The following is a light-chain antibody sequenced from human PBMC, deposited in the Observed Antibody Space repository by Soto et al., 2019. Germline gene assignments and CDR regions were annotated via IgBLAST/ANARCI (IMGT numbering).Light chain of an antibody. V-gene: IGLV2-14*01. J-gene: IGLJ3*02. CDR3: SSYTSSGALV. CDR1: SSDVGGYNY. Sequence: QSALTQPASVSGSPGQSITISCTGTSSDVGGYNYVSWYQQHPGKAPKLMIYDVSSRPSGVSNRFSGSKSGNTASLTISGLQAEDAADYYCSSYTSSGALVFGGGTKLTVL. CDR2: DVS.